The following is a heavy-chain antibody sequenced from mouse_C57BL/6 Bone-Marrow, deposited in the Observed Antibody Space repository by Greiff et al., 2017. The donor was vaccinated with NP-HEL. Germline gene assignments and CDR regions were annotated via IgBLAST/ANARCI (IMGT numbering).Heavy chain of an antibody. CDR3: AIFPPFDY. CDR1: GYTFTDYY. CDR2: INPYNGGT. V-gene: IGHV1-19*01. Sequence: VQLQQSGPVLVKPGASVKLSCKASGYTFTDYYMNWVKQSHGKSLEWIGVINPYNGGTSYNQKFKGKATLTVDKSSSTAYMELNSLTSEDSAVYYCAIFPPFDYWGQGTTLTVSS. J-gene: IGHJ2*01.